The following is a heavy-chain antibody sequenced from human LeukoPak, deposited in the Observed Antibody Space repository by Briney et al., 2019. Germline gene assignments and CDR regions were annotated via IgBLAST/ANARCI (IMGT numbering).Heavy chain of an antibody. CDR2: INPSGGST. CDR1: GYTFTSYY. CDR3: AGADCSSTSCYAPSDIGFDP. V-gene: IGHV1-46*01. D-gene: IGHD2-2*01. J-gene: IGHJ5*02. Sequence: GASVKVSCKASGYTFTSYYMHWVRQAPGQGLEWMGIINPSGGSTSYAQKFQGRVTMTRDTSTSTVYMELSSLRSEDTAVYYCAGADCSSTSCYAPSDIGFDPWGQGTLVTVSS.